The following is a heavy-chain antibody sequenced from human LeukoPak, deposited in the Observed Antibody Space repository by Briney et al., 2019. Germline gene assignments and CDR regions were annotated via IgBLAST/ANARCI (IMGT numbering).Heavy chain of an antibody. CDR3: AREVSVLRWLYFDY. D-gene: IGHD4-23*01. CDR1: GYTFTGHY. CDR2: INPKSGGA. J-gene: IGHJ4*02. Sequence: ASVKVSCKASGYTFTGHYIHWVRQAPGQGLEWMGWINPKSGGANYAQKFQGRVTMTRDTSISTAYMDLSRLRSDDTAVYYCAREVSVLRWLYFDYWGQGTLVTVSS. V-gene: IGHV1-2*02.